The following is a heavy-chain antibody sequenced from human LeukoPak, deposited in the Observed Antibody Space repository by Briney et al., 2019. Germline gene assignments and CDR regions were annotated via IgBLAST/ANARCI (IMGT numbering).Heavy chain of an antibody. D-gene: IGHD2-2*01. Sequence: SETLSLTCAVYGGSFSGYYWSWIRQPPGKGLEWIGEINHSGSTNYNPSLKSRVTISVDTSKNQFPLKLSSVTAADTAVYYCASYAKDIVVLPAASIYWYFDLWGRGTLVTVSS. V-gene: IGHV4-34*01. J-gene: IGHJ2*01. CDR2: INHSGST. CDR1: GGSFSGYY. CDR3: ASYAKDIVVLPAASIYWYFDL.